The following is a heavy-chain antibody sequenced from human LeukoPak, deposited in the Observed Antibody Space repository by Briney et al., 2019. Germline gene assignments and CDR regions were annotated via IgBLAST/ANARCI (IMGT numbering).Heavy chain of an antibody. J-gene: IGHJ4*02. CDR2: ISFDVSIT. D-gene: IGHD3-10*01. V-gene: IGHV3-30*07. Sequence: PGGSLRLSCAASGLTFSSHAMHWVRQAPGKGLEWVAVISFDVSITYYADSVKGRFTISRDNSKNSLYLQMNSLRAEDTAVYFCAKRGVVIRGLFVIGLHTEAYYFDSWGQGILVTVSS. CDR3: AKRGVVIRGLFVIGLHTEAYYFDS. CDR1: GLTFSSHA.